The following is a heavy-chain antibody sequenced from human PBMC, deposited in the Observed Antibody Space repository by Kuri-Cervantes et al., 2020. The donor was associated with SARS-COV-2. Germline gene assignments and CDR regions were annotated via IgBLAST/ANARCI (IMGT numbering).Heavy chain of an antibody. D-gene: IGHD3-22*01. Sequence: GESLKISCAASGFTFSSYAMSWVRQAPGKGLEWVSAISGSGGSTYYADSVKGRFTISRDNAKNSLYLQMNSLRAEDTAVYYCARGYYWDAFDIWGQGTMVTVSS. CDR3: ARGYYWDAFDI. CDR2: ISGSGGST. V-gene: IGHV3-23*01. J-gene: IGHJ3*02. CDR1: GFTFSSYA.